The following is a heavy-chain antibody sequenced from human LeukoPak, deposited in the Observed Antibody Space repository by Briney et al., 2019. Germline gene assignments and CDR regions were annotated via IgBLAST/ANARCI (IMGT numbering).Heavy chain of an antibody. D-gene: IGHD3-10*01. Sequence: QTGGSLRLSCEASGFTFSTYGMHWVRQAPGKGLEWITLIPYDGSNKYYADSVKGRFTISRDSSKNTLYLQMNSLRAEDTAVYYCARYYGSGRGYYGLDVWGQGTTVTVSS. J-gene: IGHJ6*02. CDR2: IPYDGSNK. V-gene: IGHV3-30*03. CDR1: GFTFSTYG. CDR3: ARYYGSGRGYYGLDV.